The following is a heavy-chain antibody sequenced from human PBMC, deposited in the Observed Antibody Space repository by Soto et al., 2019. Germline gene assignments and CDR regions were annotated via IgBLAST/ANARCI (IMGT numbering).Heavy chain of an antibody. V-gene: IGHV1-69*01. Sequence: QVQLVQSGAEVKKPGSSVKVSCKASGGTFSSYAISWVRQAPGQGLEWMGGIIPIFGTANYAQKFQGRVTITADESTSTAYMELSSLRSEDTAVYYCARERSVGDFWSGPAGGMDVWGQGTTVTVSS. D-gene: IGHD3-3*01. CDR3: ARERSVGDFWSGPAGGMDV. J-gene: IGHJ6*02. CDR2: IIPIFGTA. CDR1: GGTFSSYA.